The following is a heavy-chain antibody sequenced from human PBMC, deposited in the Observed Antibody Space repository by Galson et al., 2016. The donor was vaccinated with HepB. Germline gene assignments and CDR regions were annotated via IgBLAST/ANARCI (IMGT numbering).Heavy chain of an antibody. CDR3: ARDVRGRCGADALDI. V-gene: IGHV3-33*01. J-gene: IGHJ3*02. CDR1: GFTFSTYA. CDR2: IWYDEINK. D-gene: IGHD3-16*01. Sequence: SLRLSCAASGFTFSTYAMNWVRQAPGKGLEWVALIWYDEINKYYVDSVKGRFTISRDNSKNTIYLEMNSLRVEDTAIYYCARDVRGRCGADALDIWGQGTMVTVSS.